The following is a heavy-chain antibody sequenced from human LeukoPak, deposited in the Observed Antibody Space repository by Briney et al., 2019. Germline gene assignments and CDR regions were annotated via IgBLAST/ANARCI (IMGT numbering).Heavy chain of an antibody. D-gene: IGHD3-10*01. CDR3: TTDTFGARDS. J-gene: IGHJ4*02. CDR2: INEDGSST. CDR1: GYTFSRYW. Sequence: GGSLRLSCAASGYTFSRYWMHWVRQGPGKGLVWVSRINEDGSSTSYAESVRSRFTISRDNAKNTLYLQMNSLKAEDAAVYYCTTDTFGARDSWGQGTLVTVSS. V-gene: IGHV3-74*01.